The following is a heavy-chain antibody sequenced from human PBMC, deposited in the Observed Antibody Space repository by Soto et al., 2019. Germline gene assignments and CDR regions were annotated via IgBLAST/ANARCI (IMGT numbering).Heavy chain of an antibody. CDR2: ISAYNGNT. CDR1: GYTFTSYG. V-gene: IGHV1-18*04. Sequence: VKVSCKASGYTFTSYGISWVRQAPGQGLEWMGWISAYNGNTNYAQKLQGRVTMTTDTSTSTAYMELRSLRSDDTAVYYCARDPGTNYYYGMDVWGQGTTVTVSS. CDR3: ARDPGTNYYYGMDV. J-gene: IGHJ6*02.